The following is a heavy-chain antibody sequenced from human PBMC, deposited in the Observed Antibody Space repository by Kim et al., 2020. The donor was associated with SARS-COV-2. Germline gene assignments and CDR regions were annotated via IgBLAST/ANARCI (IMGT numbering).Heavy chain of an antibody. D-gene: IGHD3-10*01. J-gene: IGHJ6*02. V-gene: IGHV1-69*13. CDR2: IIPIFGTA. CDR3: ARADPANGSGSNYGRDV. Sequence: SVKVSCKASGGTFSSYAISWVRQAPGQGLEWMGGIIPIFGTANYAQKFQGRVTITADESTSTAYMELSSLRSEDTAVYYCARADPANGSGSNYGRDVWGQGTTVTVSS. CDR1: GGTFSSYA.